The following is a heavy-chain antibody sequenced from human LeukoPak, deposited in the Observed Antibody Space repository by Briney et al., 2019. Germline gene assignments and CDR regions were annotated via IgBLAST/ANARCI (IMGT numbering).Heavy chain of an antibody. Sequence: ASVKVSCKASGYTFTSYGISWVRQAPGQGLEWMGWISAYNGNTNYAQKLQGRVTMTTDTSTSIAYMELRSLRSDDTAVYYCARAVRITIFGVARTDAFDIWGQGTMVTVSS. CDR1: GYTFTSYG. D-gene: IGHD3-3*01. CDR2: ISAYNGNT. V-gene: IGHV1-18*01. J-gene: IGHJ3*02. CDR3: ARAVRITIFGVARTDAFDI.